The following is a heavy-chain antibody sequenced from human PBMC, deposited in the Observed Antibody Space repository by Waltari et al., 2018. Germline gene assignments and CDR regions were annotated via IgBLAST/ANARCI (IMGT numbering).Heavy chain of an antibody. J-gene: IGHJ4*02. V-gene: IGHV3-30*02. CDR1: GFTFSSYG. CDR2: IRYDGSNK. CDR3: AKVAMVQGVITNTDFDY. Sequence: QVQLVESGGGVVQPGGSLRLSCAASGFTFSSYGMHWVRQAPGKGLEWVAFIRYDGSNKYYADSVKGRFTISRDNSKNTLYLQMNSLRAEDTAVYYCAKVAMVQGVITNTDFDYWGQGTLVTVSS. D-gene: IGHD3-10*01.